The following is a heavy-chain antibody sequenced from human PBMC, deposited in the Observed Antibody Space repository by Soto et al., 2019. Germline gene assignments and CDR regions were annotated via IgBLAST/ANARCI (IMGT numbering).Heavy chain of an antibody. CDR1: GGSISSGGYS. D-gene: IGHD1-1*01. V-gene: IGHV4-30-2*01. CDR3: ARDQLEGNWFDP. Sequence: QLQLQESGSGLVRPSQTLSLTCAVSGGSISSGGYSWNWIRQPPGKGLEWIGYIYHSGNTLYNPSLKSRVTISVDKSKNQFPLKLISVTAADTAVYYCARDQLEGNWFDPWGQGTLVTVSS. CDR2: IYHSGNT. J-gene: IGHJ5*02.